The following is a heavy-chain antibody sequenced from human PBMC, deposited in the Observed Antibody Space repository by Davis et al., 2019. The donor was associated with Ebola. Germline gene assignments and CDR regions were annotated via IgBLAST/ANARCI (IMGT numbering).Heavy chain of an antibody. D-gene: IGHD6-19*01. CDR3: ATRINSSGWYGGMDV. CDR1: GYTLTELS. V-gene: IGHV1-24*01. CDR2: FDPEDGET. Sequence: AASVKVSCKVSGYTLTELSMHWVRQAPGKGLEWMGGFDPEDGETIYAQKFQGRVTITEDTSTDTAYMELSSLRSEDTAVYYCATRINSSGWYGGMDVWGQGTTVTVSS. J-gene: IGHJ6*02.